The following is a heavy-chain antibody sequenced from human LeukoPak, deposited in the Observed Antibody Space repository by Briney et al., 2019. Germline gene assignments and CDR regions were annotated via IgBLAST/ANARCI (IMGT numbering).Heavy chain of an antibody. CDR2: ISGSGGST. J-gene: IGHJ6*02. Sequence: GGSLRLSCVASGFTFSSCSMNWVRQAPGRGLEWVSAISGSGGSTYYADSVKGRFTISRDNSKNTLYLQMNSLRAEDTAVYYCAKVGAAGTNDYYGMDVWGQGTTVTVSS. V-gene: IGHV3-23*01. CDR1: GFTFSSCS. D-gene: IGHD6-13*01. CDR3: AKVGAAGTNDYYGMDV.